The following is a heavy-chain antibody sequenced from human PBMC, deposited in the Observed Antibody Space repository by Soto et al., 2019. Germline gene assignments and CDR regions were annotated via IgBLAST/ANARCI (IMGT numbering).Heavy chain of an antibody. D-gene: IGHD3-22*01. V-gene: IGHV3-48*02. J-gene: IGHJ3*02. CDR1: GYTFSSYS. CDR3: ARENDDSSGSYAFDI. Sequence: PGGSLRVSCAASGYTFSSYSMNWVRQAPGTGLEWVSYISSSSSTIYYADSVKGRFTISRDNAKNPLYLQMNSLRDEDRAVYYCARENDDSSGSYAFDIWGQGTMVTVSS. CDR2: ISSSSSTI.